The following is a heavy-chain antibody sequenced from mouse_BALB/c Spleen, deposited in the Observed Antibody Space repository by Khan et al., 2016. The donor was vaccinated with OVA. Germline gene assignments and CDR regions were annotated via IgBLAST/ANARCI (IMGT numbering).Heavy chain of an antibody. CDR2: ISYGGST. J-gene: IGHJ4*01. Sequence: EVQLQESGPRLVKPSQSLSLTCTVTGYSITSDYAWDWIRQFPGNKLEWMGYISYGGSTSYNPSLKSRISITRDTSKNQFFLQLNSVTTEDTATYYCARKNYYGYAMDYWGQGTSVTVSS. CDR3: ARKNYYGYAMDY. CDR1: GYSITSDYA. D-gene: IGHD1-1*01. V-gene: IGHV3-2*02.